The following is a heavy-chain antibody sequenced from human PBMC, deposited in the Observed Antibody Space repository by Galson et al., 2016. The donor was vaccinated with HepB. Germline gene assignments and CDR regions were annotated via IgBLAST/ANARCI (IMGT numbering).Heavy chain of an antibody. CDR3: TRELKPSAIDY. CDR1: GFTFRNYW. J-gene: IGHJ4*02. Sequence: SLRLSCAASGFTFRNYWMSWVRQAPGKGLEWVAKIKEDGSEKYYVDSVKGRFTISRDNSKNTLLLQMNSLRADDTAVYYCTRELKPSAIDYWGQGTLVTVSS. V-gene: IGHV3-7*01. CDR2: IKEDGSEK. D-gene: IGHD2-2*01.